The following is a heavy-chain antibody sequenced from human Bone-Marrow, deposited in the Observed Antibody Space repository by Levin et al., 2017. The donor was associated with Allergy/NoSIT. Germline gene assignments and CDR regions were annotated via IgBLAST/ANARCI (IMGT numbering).Heavy chain of an antibody. Sequence: GSLRLSCTASGFTFGDYAMSWFRQAPGKGLEWVGFIRSKAYGGTTEYAASVKGRFTISRDDSKSIAYLQMNSLKTEDTAVYYCTRANHYYDSSGITTNAFDIWGQGTMVTVSS. J-gene: IGHJ3*02. D-gene: IGHD3-22*01. CDR3: TRANHYYDSSGITTNAFDI. V-gene: IGHV3-49*03. CDR2: IRSKAYGGTT. CDR1: GFTFGDYA.